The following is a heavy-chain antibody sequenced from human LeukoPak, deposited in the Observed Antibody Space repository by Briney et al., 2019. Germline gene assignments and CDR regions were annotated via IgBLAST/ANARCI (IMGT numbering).Heavy chain of an antibody. CDR2: ISWNSGSI. Sequence: SGGSPRLSCAASGFTFGDYAMHWVRHAPGKGLEWVSGISWNSGSIGYADSVKGRFTISRDNAKNSLYLQMNSLRAEDTALYYCAKQPTAHTVTTVFDYWGQGTLVTVSS. J-gene: IGHJ4*02. D-gene: IGHD4-17*01. CDR3: AKQPTAHTVTTVFDY. V-gene: IGHV3-9*01. CDR1: GFTFGDYA.